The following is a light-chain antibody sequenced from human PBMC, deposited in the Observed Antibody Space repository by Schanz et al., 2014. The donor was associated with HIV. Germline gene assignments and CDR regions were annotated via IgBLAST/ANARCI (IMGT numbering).Light chain of an antibody. CDR3: CSYTTTSTYV. Sequence: QSALTQPPSVSGSPGQSVTISCTGTSSDIGTYNRVSWYQQHPGKAPKLMIYDVSNRPSGVSSRFSGSKSGNTASLTISGLQAEDEADYYCCSYTTTSTYVFGAGTKLTVL. CDR2: DVS. V-gene: IGLV2-14*03. J-gene: IGLJ1*01. CDR1: SSDIGTYNR.